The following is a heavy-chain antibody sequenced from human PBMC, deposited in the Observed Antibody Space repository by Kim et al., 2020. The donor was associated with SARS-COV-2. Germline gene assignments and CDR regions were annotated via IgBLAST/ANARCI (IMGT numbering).Heavy chain of an antibody. V-gene: IGHV1-3*01. CDR3: ARGWLLYPDHVLADY. CDR2: INAGNGNT. CDR1: GYTFTSYA. J-gene: IGHJ4*02. D-gene: IGHD3-9*01. Sequence: ASVKVSCKASGYTFTSYALHWVRQAPGQRLEWMGWINAGNGNTKYSQKFQGRVTITRDTSASTAYMELSSLRSEDTAVYYCARGWLLYPDHVLADYWGQGTLVTVSS.